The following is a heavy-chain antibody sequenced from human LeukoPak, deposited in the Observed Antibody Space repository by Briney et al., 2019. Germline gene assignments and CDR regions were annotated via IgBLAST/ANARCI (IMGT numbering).Heavy chain of an antibody. V-gene: IGHV4-61*02. Sequence: SETLSLACTVSGGSITFGSYYWTWIRQPAGKGLEWIGRIYTSGRTFYNPSLKSRVTISMDTSMNQFSLRLNSVTAADTAVYYCARARVIPASFDDWGQGALVTVSS. CDR3: ARARVIPASFDD. CDR2: IYTSGRT. J-gene: IGHJ4*02. CDR1: GGSITFGSYY. D-gene: IGHD3-16*02.